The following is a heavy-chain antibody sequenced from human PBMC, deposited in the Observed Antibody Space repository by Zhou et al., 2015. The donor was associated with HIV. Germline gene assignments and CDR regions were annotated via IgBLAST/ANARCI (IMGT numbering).Heavy chain of an antibody. J-gene: IGHJ4*02. CDR3: ARDRKAAAGSFDY. D-gene: IGHD6-13*01. CDR1: GGTFSGSD. V-gene: IGHV1-69*01. Sequence: LVQSGTEVRKPGSSVKVSCKANGGTFSGSDISWVRQAPGQGLEWMGGIIPIFGTANYAQKFQGRVTITADESTSTAYMELSSLRSEDTAVYYCARDRKAAAGSFDYWGQGTLVTVSS. CDR2: IIPIFGTA.